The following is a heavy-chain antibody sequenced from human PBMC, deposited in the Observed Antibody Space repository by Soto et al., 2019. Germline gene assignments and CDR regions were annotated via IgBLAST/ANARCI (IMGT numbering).Heavy chain of an antibody. CDR3: ARDGDYYDSSGYYWRYFDY. D-gene: IGHD3-22*01. CDR2: IYYSGST. V-gene: IGHV4-30-4*01. CDR1: GGSISSGDYY. J-gene: IGHJ4*02. Sequence: SETLSLTCTVSGGSISSGDYYWSWIRQPPGKGLEWIGYIYYSGSTYYNPSLKSRVTISVDTSKNQFSLKLSSVTAADTAVYYCARDGDYYDSSGYYWRYFDYWGQGTLVTVPS.